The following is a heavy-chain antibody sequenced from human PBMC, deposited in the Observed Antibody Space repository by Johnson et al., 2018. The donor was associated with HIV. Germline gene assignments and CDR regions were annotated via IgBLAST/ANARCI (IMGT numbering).Heavy chain of an antibody. CDR3: AREGGIAAAGTDAFDI. Sequence: QVQLVESGGGVVQPGGSLRLSCAASGFTFSSYSMHWVRQAPGKGLEWVAVISHDGSNKYYADSVRGRFTISRDKSRNTLYLQMNSLRAEDTAVYYCAREGGIAAAGTDAFDIWGQGTMVTVSS. D-gene: IGHD6-13*01. CDR2: ISHDGSNK. V-gene: IGHV3-30-3*01. CDR1: GFTFSSYS. J-gene: IGHJ3*02.